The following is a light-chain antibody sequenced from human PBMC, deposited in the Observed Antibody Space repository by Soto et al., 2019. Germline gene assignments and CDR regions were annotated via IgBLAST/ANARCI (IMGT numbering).Light chain of an antibody. CDR2: GPS. J-gene: IGKJ2*01. V-gene: IGKV3-20*01. CDR3: QQYITPPPGYT. CDR1: QSVSSNY. Sequence: EIVLTQSPGTLSLSPGERATLSCRASQSVSSNYLAWYQQKPGQAPRLLIYGPSSRATGIQDRFSGSGSGTDITPKIKTLEPEDLAVYYCQQYITPPPGYTFGQGTKLEIK.